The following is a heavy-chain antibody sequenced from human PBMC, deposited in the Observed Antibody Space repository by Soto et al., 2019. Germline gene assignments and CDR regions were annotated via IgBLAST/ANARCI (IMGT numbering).Heavy chain of an antibody. CDR3: ARGRRDGMAV. CDR1: GFMFSNHG. Sequence: GGSLRLSCAASGFMFSNHGMHWVRQAPGKGLEWVSLISYNGGNKFYADSVKGRFTISRDNSKNTPYLQMNSLRPDDTAVYYCARGRRDGMAVWGRGTTVPVSS. CDR2: ISYNGGNK. V-gene: IGHV3-30*03. J-gene: IGHJ6*02.